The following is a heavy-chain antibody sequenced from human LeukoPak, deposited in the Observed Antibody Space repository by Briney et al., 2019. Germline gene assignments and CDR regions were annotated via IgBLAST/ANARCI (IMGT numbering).Heavy chain of an antibody. Sequence: GGSLRLSCAASGFSFSSCRMNWVRQAPGKGLEWVSSVSNSGDYIHYADSVKGRFTISRDNSKNTLYLQMNSLRAEDTAVYYCAKALEGYIAVAGTDYWGQGTLVTVSS. J-gene: IGHJ4*02. V-gene: IGHV3-21*04. CDR1: GFSFSSCR. CDR2: VSNSGDYI. CDR3: AKALEGYIAVAGTDY. D-gene: IGHD6-19*01.